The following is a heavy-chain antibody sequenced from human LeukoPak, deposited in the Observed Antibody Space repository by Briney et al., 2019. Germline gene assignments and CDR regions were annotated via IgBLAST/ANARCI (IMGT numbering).Heavy chain of an antibody. J-gene: IGHJ3*02. Sequence: VASVKVSCKVSGYTLTELSMHWVRQAPGKGLEWMGGFDPEDGKTICAQKFQGRVTMTEDTSTDTAYMELSSLRSEDTAVYYCATPLGTLWFGELLRQRALYAFDIWGQGTMVTVSS. V-gene: IGHV1-24*01. CDR2: FDPEDGKT. D-gene: IGHD3-10*01. CDR1: GYTLTELS. CDR3: ATPLGTLWFGELLRQRALYAFDI.